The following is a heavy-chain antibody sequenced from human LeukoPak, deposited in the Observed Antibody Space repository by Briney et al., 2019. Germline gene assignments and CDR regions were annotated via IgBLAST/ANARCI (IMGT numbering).Heavy chain of an antibody. J-gene: IGHJ4*02. V-gene: IGHV3-23*01. D-gene: IGHD2-15*01. CDR3: AKIGDYCSGGSCRYYFDY. CDR1: GFTFSSYA. CDR2: ISGSGGST. Sequence: PGGSLRLSCAASGFTFSSYAMSWVRQAPGKGLERVSAISGSGGSTYYADSVKGRFTVSRDNSKNTLYLQMNSLRAEDTAVYYCAKIGDYCSGGSCRYYFDYWGQGTLVTVSS.